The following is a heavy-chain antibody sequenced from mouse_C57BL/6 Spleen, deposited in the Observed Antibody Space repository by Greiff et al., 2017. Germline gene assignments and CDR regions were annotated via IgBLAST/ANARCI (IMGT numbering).Heavy chain of an antibody. CDR1: GYAFSSSW. CDR3: ARGRIRRAMDY. J-gene: IGHJ4*01. CDR2: IYPGDGDN. Sequence: VQLQQSGPELVKPGASVTISCKASGYAFSSSWMNWVKQRPGKGLEWIGRIYPGDGDNNDNGKFKGKATLTADKSSCTAYMRLSSLTSEDSAVYFCARGRIRRAMDYWCQGTSVTVSS. D-gene: IGHD2-12*01. V-gene: IGHV1-82*01.